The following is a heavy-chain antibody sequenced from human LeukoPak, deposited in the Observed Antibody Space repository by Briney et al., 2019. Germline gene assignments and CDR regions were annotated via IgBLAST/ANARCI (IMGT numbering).Heavy chain of an antibody. V-gene: IGHV3-23*01. D-gene: IGHD5-18*01. CDR1: GFTFSSYG. J-gene: IGHJ6*03. CDR3: AKSADTAMVPVTFGYYYYMDV. CDR2: IGGSGGST. Sequence: PGGSLRLSCAASGFTFSSYGMSWVRQAPGKGLEWVSAIGGSGGSTYYADSVKGRFTISRDNSKNTLYLQMNSLRAEDTAVYYCAKSADTAMVPVTFGYYYYMDVWGKGTTVTISS.